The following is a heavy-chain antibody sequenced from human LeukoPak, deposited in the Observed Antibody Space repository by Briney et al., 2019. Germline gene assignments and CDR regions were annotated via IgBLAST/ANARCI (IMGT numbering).Heavy chain of an antibody. D-gene: IGHD3-16*01. CDR2: IIPLLGIT. CDR1: GDTSGSYA. Sequence: ASVTVACKASGDTSGSYAMNWVRQAPGQGLEWVARIIPLLGITNRAQNLQGRVTVNADTSTNTVYLELSSLRPDDTAVYYCARARSRITFGGIRHAFDIWGQGTLVTVSS. CDR3: ARARSRITFGGIRHAFDI. V-gene: IGHV1-69*04. J-gene: IGHJ3*02.